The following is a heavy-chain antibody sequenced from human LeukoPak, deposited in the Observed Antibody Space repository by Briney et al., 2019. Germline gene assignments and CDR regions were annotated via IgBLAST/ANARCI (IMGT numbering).Heavy chain of an antibody. CDR2: IYHSGRT. D-gene: IGHD3-10*01. CDR1: GYSISSGYY. J-gene: IGHJ3*02. V-gene: IGHV4-38-2*02. Sequence: PSETLSLTCTVSGYSISSGYYWGWIRQSPGKGLEWIGSIYHSGRTYYNPSLKTRLTISLDTSKNQFSLKLNSVTAADTAVYYCAKSNGYGLIDIWGQGTMVTVSS. CDR3: AKSNGYGLIDI.